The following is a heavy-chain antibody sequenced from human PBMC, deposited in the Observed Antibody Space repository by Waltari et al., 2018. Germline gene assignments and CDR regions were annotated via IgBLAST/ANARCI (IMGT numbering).Heavy chain of an antibody. CDR2: IHPGTGNP. CDR3: ARGLRFTESLDS. V-gene: IGHV7-4-1*02. Sequence: QVQLVQPVSELKKPGSSVIISCTASGYTFSTYAINWVRHAPGQGPQWMGWIHPGTGNPTYARDFIGRFVFSLDSSVTTAYLEISDLKTEDTAVYYCARGLRFTESLDSWGRGTLVTVSS. J-gene: IGHJ4*02. D-gene: IGHD4-4*01. CDR1: GYTFSTYA.